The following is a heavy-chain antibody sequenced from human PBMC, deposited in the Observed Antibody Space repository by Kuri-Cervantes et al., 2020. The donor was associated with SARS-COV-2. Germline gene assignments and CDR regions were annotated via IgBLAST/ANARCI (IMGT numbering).Heavy chain of an antibody. CDR1: GYNFPRNW. J-gene: IGHJ5*02. CDR2: IYPGDSDI. D-gene: IGHD6-19*01. CDR3: ARRTGYSSGWQNWFDP. V-gene: IGHV5-51*01. Sequence: GESLKISCEGSGYNFPRNWIAWVRQMPGKGLEWMGIIYPGDSDIKYGPSFQGQVTISADKSISTAYLQWSSLKASDTAMYYCARRTGYSSGWQNWFDPWGQGTLVTGAS.